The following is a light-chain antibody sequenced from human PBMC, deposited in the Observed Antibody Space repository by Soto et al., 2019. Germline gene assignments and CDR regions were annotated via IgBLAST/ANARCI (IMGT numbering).Light chain of an antibody. Sequence: QSVLTQPPSVSAAPGQRVTISCSGSTSNIGNNYVSWYQQLPGTAPRFLIFDNNKRHSGIPDRFSGSKSGTSATLGITGLQTGDEADYYCAAWDNSLSAVVFGEGTKLTVL. CDR1: TSNIGNNY. CDR2: DNN. V-gene: IGLV1-51*01. CDR3: AAWDNSLSAVV. J-gene: IGLJ2*01.